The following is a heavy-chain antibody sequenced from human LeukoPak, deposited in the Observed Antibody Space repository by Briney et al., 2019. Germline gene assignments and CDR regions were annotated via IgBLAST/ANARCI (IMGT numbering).Heavy chain of an antibody. J-gene: IGHJ6*03. Sequence: SETLSLTCAVYGGSFSGYYWSWIRQPPGKGLEWIGEINHSGSTNYNPSLHSGVTISVDTSKNQFSPKLSSVTAADTAAFYCARGGRQRTYDYYYYMDVWGKGTTVTVSS. CDR3: ARGGRQRTYDYYYYMDV. V-gene: IGHV4-34*01. CDR2: INHSGST. CDR1: GGSFSGYY. D-gene: IGHD6-25*01.